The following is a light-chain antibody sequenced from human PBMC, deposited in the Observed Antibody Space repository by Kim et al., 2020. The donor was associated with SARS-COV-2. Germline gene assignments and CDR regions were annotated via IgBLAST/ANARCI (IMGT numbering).Light chain of an antibody. V-gene: IGLV1-44*01. CDR2: TSN. J-gene: IGLJ1*01. Sequence: GQRVTISCSGSRPNIGTNTVNWYHQLPGTAPKLLIYTSNQRPSGVPDRFSGTKSGTSASLAISGLQSEDEGDYYCGAWDDTLKGYVFGAGTKVTVL. CDR3: GAWDDTLKGYV. CDR1: RPNIGTNT.